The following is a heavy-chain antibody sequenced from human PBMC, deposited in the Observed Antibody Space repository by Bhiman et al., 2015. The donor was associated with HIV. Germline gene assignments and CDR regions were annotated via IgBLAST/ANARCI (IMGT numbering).Heavy chain of an antibody. D-gene: IGHD3-10*01. CDR2: ISNDGNNK. V-gene: IGHV3-30*04. Sequence: QVQLVESGVGVVQPGRSLRLSCAASGFTLTSYAMHWVRQAPGKGLEWVAVISNDGNNKFFADSVKGRLIISRDKSKNALYLQMNSLRTEDTAVYYCARDLTYGSGSCVDTWGQGTLVTVSS. CDR1: GFTLTSYA. J-gene: IGHJ5*02. CDR3: ARDLTYGSGSCVDT.